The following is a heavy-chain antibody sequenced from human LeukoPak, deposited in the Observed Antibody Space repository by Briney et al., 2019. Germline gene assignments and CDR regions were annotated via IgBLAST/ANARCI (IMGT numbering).Heavy chain of an antibody. CDR1: GFTFSSYE. D-gene: IGHD3-22*01. J-gene: IGHJ4*02. Sequence: PGGSLRLSCAASGFTFSSYEMNWVRQAPGKGLEWVSYISSSGSTIYYADSVKGRFTISRDNAKNSLYLQMNSLRAEDTAVYYCARVHPETYYYDSSGQIYYWGQGTLVTVSS. CDR3: ARVHPETYYYDSSGQIYY. V-gene: IGHV3-48*03. CDR2: ISSSGSTI.